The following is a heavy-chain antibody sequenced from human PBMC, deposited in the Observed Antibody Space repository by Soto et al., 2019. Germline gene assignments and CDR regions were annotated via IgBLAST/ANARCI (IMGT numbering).Heavy chain of an antibody. V-gene: IGHV4-34*01. CDR3: VRHAACSSIRCYSGYFDL. D-gene: IGHD2-2*01. CDR2: INHSGST. Sequence: SETLSLTCAVYGGSFSGYYWTWIRQPPGTGLEWIGEINHSGSTNYNPSLKSRVTISVDTSKNQFFLKLTSVTAADTALYYCVRHAACSSIRCYSGYFDLWGRGTLVTVSS. CDR1: GGSFSGYY. J-gene: IGHJ2*01.